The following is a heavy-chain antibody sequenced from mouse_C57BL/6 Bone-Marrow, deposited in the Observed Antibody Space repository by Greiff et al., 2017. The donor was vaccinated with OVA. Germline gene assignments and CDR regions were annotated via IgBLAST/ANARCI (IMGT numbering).Heavy chain of an antibody. D-gene: IGHD1-1*01. CDR2: IYPRSGNT. CDR3: ARGTTVPYWYFDV. CDR1: GYTFTSYG. Sequence: VQRVESGAELARPGASVKLSCKASGYTFTSYGISWVKQRTGQGLEWIGEIYPRSGNTYYNEKFKGKATLTADKSSSTAYMELRSLTSEDSAVYFCARGTTVPYWYFDVWGTGTTVTVSS. J-gene: IGHJ1*03. V-gene: IGHV1-81*01.